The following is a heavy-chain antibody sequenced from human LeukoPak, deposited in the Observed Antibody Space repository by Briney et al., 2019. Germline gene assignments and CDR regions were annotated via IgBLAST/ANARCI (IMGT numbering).Heavy chain of an antibody. D-gene: IGHD1-7*01. J-gene: IGHJ6*02. CDR3: ARGVITGTTSYYYYGMDV. Sequence: SETLSLTCAVSGGPISSGGYSWSWIRQPPGKGLEWIGYIYHSGSTYYNPSLKSRVTISVDRSKNQFSLKLSSVTAADTAVYYCARGVITGTTSYYYYGMDVWGQGTTVTVSS. V-gene: IGHV4-30-2*01. CDR2: IYHSGST. CDR1: GGPISSGGYS.